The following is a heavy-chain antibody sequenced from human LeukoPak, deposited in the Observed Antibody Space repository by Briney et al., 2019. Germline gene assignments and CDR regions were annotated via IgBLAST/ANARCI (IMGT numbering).Heavy chain of an antibody. Sequence: GGSLRLSCAASGFTFSDYYMSWIRQAPGKGLEWVSYISSSGSTIHYADSVKGRFTISRDNAKNSLYLQMNSLRAEDTAVYYCARGLNYYDSSGPSPEYFDLWGRGTLVTVSS. J-gene: IGHJ2*01. D-gene: IGHD3-22*01. CDR2: ISSSGSTI. V-gene: IGHV3-11*01. CDR3: ARGLNYYDSSGPSPEYFDL. CDR1: GFTFSDYY.